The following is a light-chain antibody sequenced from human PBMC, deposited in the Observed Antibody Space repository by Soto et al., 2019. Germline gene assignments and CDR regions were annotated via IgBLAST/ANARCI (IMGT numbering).Light chain of an antibody. CDR2: AAS. J-gene: IGKJ4*01. CDR3: QQSYSTLLT. V-gene: IGKV1-39*01. CDR1: QSISSY. Sequence: DIQMTQSPSSLSASVGARVTITCRASQSISSYLNWYQQKPGKAPKLLIYAASSLQSGVPSRFSGSGSGTDFTLTISSLQPEDFATYYCQQSYSTLLTFGGGTKVDI.